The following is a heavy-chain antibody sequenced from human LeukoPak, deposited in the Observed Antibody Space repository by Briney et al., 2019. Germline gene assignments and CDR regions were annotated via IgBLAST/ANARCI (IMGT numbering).Heavy chain of an antibody. CDR3: ARAIIEQLRYFDQTNLQYGMDV. Sequence: GASVKVSCKASGYTFTSYDINWVRQATGQGLEWMGWMNPNSGNTGYAQKFQGRVTMTRNTSISTAYMELSSLRSEDTAVYYCARAIIEQLRYFDQTNLQYGMDVWGQGTTVTVSS. J-gene: IGHJ6*02. D-gene: IGHD3-9*01. CDR1: GYTFTSYD. V-gene: IGHV1-8*01. CDR2: MNPNSGNT.